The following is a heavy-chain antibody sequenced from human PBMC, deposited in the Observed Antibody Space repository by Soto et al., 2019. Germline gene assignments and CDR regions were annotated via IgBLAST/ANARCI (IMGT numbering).Heavy chain of an antibody. Sequence: ASVKVSCKASGYTFVKYAFQWVRQAPGQGLEWMGWINPANGDTRYSQHFQGRVTFTRDTSASIVYMDLSSLRSEDTAVYYCAREDYSSRGYYPVKYWGQGTLVTVSS. CDR3: AREDYSSRGYYPVKY. V-gene: IGHV1-3*01. D-gene: IGHD3-22*01. J-gene: IGHJ4*02. CDR2: INPANGDT. CDR1: GYTFVKYA.